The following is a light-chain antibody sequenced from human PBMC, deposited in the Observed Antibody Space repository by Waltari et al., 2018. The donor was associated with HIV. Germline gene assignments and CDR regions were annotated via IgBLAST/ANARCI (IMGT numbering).Light chain of an antibody. CDR1: SSDVGGYNY. Sequence: QSALTQPPSASGSPGQSVTISCTGKSSDVGGYNYVSWYQQHPGKAPKLVMYEVFKRPSGVPERFSGSKSGNTASLTVSGLQAEDEADYYCTSYAGSNDLVFGGGTKLTVL. CDR2: EVF. CDR3: TSYAGSNDLV. V-gene: IGLV2-8*01. J-gene: IGLJ2*01.